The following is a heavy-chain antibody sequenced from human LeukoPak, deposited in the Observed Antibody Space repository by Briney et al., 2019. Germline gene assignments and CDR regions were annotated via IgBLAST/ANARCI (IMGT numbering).Heavy chain of an antibody. V-gene: IGHV3-74*01. Sequence: PGGSLRLSCTASGLTFSRHWMHWVCQAPGKGLVWISRIKTDGSATLYADSVKGRFTISRDNAKNTLYLQMNSLRAEDTAVYYCARDPEEGYFDYWGQGTLVTVS. CDR1: GLTFSRHW. CDR2: IKTDGSAT. CDR3: ARDPEEGYFDY. J-gene: IGHJ4*02.